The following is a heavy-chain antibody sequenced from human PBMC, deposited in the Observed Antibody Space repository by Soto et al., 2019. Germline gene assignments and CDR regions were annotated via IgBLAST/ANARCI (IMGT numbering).Heavy chain of an antibody. CDR1: GFTFSDHY. Sequence: EVQLVESGGGLVQPGGSLRLSCAASGFTFSDHYMDWVRQAPGKGLEWVARSRNRVNSHTTEYAASVKGRFTISSDESKSSRYLQINSLKIEDTGGCYCTRGLLGGAPFSTIHGMAVWGQGTAVTVSS. J-gene: IGHJ6*01. V-gene: IGHV3-72*01. CDR2: SRNRVNSHTT. CDR3: TRGLLGGAPFSTIHGMAV. D-gene: IGHD1-26*01.